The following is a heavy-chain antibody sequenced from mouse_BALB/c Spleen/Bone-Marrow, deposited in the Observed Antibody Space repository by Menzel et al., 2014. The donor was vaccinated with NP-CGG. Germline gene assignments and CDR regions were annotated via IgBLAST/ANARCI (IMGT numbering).Heavy chain of an antibody. CDR2: ISSGGIYT. Sequence: EVKLVESGGDLVKPGGSLKLSCAASGFTFSSYGMSWVRQTPDKRLEWVATISSGGIYTYYPDSVKGRFTISRDNAKNTLYLQMSSLKSEDTAMYYCTRRTGTGYYAMDYWGQGTSASVSS. J-gene: IGHJ4*01. CDR1: GFTFSSYG. D-gene: IGHD4-1*01. V-gene: IGHV5-6*02. CDR3: TRRTGTGYYAMDY.